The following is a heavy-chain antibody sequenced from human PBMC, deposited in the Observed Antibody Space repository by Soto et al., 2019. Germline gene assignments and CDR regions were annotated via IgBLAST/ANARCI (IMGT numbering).Heavy chain of an antibody. CDR2: VQHSWGS. CDR1: GGSISSYY. CDR3: ARQGFGPLHGLVDV. Sequence: QVQLQESGPGLVKPSETLSLSCTVSGGSISSYYWSWFRQSPGKRMEWIGYVQHSWGSSYNPSLQSRVAISLDPSKSQFSLKVTSVTATDTAVYYCARQGFGPLHGLVDVWGQGTTVTVSS. V-gene: IGHV4-59*08. D-gene: IGHD3-10*01. J-gene: IGHJ6*02.